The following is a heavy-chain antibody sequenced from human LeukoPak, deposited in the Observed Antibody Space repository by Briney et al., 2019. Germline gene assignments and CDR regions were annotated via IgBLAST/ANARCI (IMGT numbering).Heavy chain of an antibody. J-gene: IGHJ6*02. D-gene: IGHD3-3*01. V-gene: IGHV1-3*01. CDR3: ARDHLWDFWSGTLLDYGMDV. Sequence: ASVKVSCKASGYTFTSYAMHWVRQAPGQGLEWMGWINAGNGNTKYSQKFQGRVTITRDTSASTAYMELSSLRSEDTAVYYCARDHLWDFWSGTLLDYGMDVWGQGTTVTVSS. CDR2: INAGNGNT. CDR1: GYTFTSYA.